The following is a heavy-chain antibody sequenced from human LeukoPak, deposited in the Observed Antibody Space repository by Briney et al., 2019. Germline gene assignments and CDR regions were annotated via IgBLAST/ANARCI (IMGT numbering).Heavy chain of an antibody. D-gene: IGHD3-10*01. V-gene: IGHV4-4*08. Sequence: SETLSLTCTVSGGSISSYYWSWIRQPPGKGLEWIGYIYYSGSTNYNPSLRSRVTISVDTSKNQFSLKLSSVTAADTAVYYCARETPDPRVYGAVRGEVPYYYYMDVWGKGTTVTVSS. CDR2: IYYSGST. CDR3: ARETPDPRVYGAVRGEVPYYYYMDV. CDR1: GGSISSYY. J-gene: IGHJ6*03.